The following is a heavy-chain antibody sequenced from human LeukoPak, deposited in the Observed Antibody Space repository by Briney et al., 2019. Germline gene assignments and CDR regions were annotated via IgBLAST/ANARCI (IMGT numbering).Heavy chain of an antibody. Sequence: SETLSLTCAVYGGSFSGYYWSWIRQPPGKGLEWIGEINHSGSTNYNPSLKSRVTISVDTSKNQFSLKLSSVTAADTAVYYCASCSSDNWFDPWGQGTLVTVSS. CDR3: ASCSSDNWFDP. CDR1: GGSFSGYY. CDR2: INHSGST. V-gene: IGHV4-34*01. J-gene: IGHJ5*02. D-gene: IGHD6-6*01.